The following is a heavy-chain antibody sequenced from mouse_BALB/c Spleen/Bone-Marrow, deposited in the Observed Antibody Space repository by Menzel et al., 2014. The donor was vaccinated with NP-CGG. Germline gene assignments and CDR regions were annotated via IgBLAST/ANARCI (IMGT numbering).Heavy chain of an antibody. V-gene: IGHV1-12*01. CDR3: ARGGTPYYFDY. J-gene: IGHJ2*01. CDR1: GYTFTSYN. D-gene: IGHD2-14*01. Sequence: LQQSGAELVKPGASVKMSCKASGYTFTSYNMHWVKQTPGQGLGWIGAIYPGNGDTSYNQKFKGKATLTADKSSSTAYMQLSSLTSEDSAVYYCARGGTPYYFDYWGQGTTLTVSS. CDR2: IYPGNGDT.